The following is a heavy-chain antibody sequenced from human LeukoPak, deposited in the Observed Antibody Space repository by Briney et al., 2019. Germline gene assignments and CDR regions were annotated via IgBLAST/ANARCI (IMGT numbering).Heavy chain of an antibody. CDR1: GYTFTDYY. CDR2: INPKSGGT. V-gene: IGHV1-2*02. Sequence: ASVKVSCKASGYTFTDYYMHWVRQAPGQGLEWMGWINPKSGGTNYAQKFQGRVTMTRDTSISTAFMELSRLKSDDTVVYYCAKLEQTFDFHYWGQGTLVTVSS. D-gene: IGHD1/OR15-1a*01. J-gene: IGHJ4*02. CDR3: AKLEQTFDFHY.